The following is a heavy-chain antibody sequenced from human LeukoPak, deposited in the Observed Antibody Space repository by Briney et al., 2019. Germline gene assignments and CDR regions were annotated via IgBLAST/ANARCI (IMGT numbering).Heavy chain of an antibody. Sequence: GGSLRLSCAASGFTFDDYGMSWVRQAPGKGLEWVSGINWNGGSTGYADSVKGRFTISRDNAKNSLYLQMNSLRAEDTASYYCARGGNPYSSGWFDYWGQGTLVTVSS. CDR2: INWNGGST. D-gene: IGHD6-19*01. CDR3: ARGGNPYSSGWFDY. V-gene: IGHV3-20*04. J-gene: IGHJ4*02. CDR1: GFTFDDYG.